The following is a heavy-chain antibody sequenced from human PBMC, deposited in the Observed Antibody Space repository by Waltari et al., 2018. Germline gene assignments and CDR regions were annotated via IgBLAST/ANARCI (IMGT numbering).Heavy chain of an antibody. D-gene: IGHD2-15*01. Sequence: QLQLQESGPGLVKPSETLSLTCTVAGGSISSSIYFWGWIRQRPGEGLEWSGSSNYTGSTSYTPSLRSRVTISVDTSKNQFSLKVTSVPAADTAVYYCAREVRQGGEMATRGDYWGQGTLVTVSS. V-gene: IGHV4-39*07. CDR1: GGSISSSIYF. CDR2: SNYTGST. J-gene: IGHJ4*02. CDR3: AREVRQGGEMATRGDY.